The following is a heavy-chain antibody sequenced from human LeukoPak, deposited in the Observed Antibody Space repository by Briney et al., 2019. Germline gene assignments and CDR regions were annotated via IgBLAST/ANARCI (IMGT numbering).Heavy chain of an antibody. CDR2: IKSKTDGGTT. Sequence: GGSLRLSCAASGFTFSNAWMSWVRQAPGKGLEWVGRIKSKTDGGTTDYAAPVKGRFTISRDDSKNTLYLQMNSLKTEDTAVYYCTTAVVVCSGGSCYVADYWGQGTLVTVSS. V-gene: IGHV3-15*01. CDR1: GFTFSNAW. D-gene: IGHD2-15*01. J-gene: IGHJ4*02. CDR3: TTAVVVCSGGSCYVADY.